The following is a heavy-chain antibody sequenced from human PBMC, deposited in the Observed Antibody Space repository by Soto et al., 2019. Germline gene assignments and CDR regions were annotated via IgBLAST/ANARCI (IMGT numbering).Heavy chain of an antibody. Sequence: EVQLVESGGGLVQPGGSLRLSCAASGFTFSSYWMHWVRQAPGKGLVWVSRINSDGSCTTYADSVKGRFTISRDNAKNTLYLQMNSLRAEDTAVYYCARVETCSSTSCYSVFDYWGQGTLVTVSS. V-gene: IGHV3-74*03. CDR3: ARVETCSSTSCYSVFDY. D-gene: IGHD2-2*01. CDR2: INSDGSCT. CDR1: GFTFSSYW. J-gene: IGHJ4*02.